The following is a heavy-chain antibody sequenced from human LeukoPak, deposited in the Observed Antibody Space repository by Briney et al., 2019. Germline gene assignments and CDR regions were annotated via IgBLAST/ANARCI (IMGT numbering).Heavy chain of an antibody. CDR1: GGSISSSSYY. CDR2: IYYSGST. J-gene: IGHJ6*03. CDR3: ARVHGNYDNYYYMDV. D-gene: IGHD1-7*01. V-gene: IGHV4-39*07. Sequence: SETLSLTCTVSGGSISSSSYYWGWIRQPPGKGLEWIGSIYYSGSTNYNLSLKSRVTISVDKSKNQFSLKLSSVTAADTAVYYCARVHGNYDNYYYMDVWGKGTTVTVSS.